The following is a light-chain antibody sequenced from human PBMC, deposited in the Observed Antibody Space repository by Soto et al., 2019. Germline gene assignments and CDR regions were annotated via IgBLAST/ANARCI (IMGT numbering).Light chain of an antibody. CDR2: WAS. V-gene: IGKV4-1*01. J-gene: IGKJ4*01. Sequence: DIVMTQSPDSLAVSLGERATINCKSSQSVLYSSNNKNSVAWYQQKPGQPPKLLIYWASTRESGVPDRFSGSGSGTDFTLTISSLQAEDVAVYYCQQYYSTPLTFGGGTKVDIK. CDR3: QQYYSTPLT. CDR1: QSVLYSSNNKNS.